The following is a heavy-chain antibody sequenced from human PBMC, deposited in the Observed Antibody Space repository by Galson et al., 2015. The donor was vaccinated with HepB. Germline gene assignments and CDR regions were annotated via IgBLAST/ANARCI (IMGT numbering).Heavy chain of an antibody. CDR2: IYTSGST. D-gene: IGHD5-18*01. J-gene: IGHJ6*02. V-gene: IGHV4-4*07. Sequence: TLSLTCTVSGGSISSYYWSWIRQPAGKGLEWIGRIYTSGSTNYNPSLKSRVTMSVDTSKNQFSLKLSSVTAADTAVYYCAARGIQLWSGTGGMDVWGQGTTVTVSS. CDR1: GGSISSYY. CDR3: AARGIQLWSGTGGMDV.